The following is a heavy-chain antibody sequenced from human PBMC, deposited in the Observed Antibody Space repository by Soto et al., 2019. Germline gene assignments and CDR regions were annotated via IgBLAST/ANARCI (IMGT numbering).Heavy chain of an antibody. D-gene: IGHD1-26*01. Sequence: ASVKVACKASGYTLTTHVISWVRQAPGQRLEWMGWISTSNGHTNYAGKFHGRVSLTTDTSSNTAYMDLTSLGSDDTAVYYCARDIVGATTVYFDSWGQGTLVTVSS. J-gene: IGHJ4*02. CDR1: GYTLTTHV. CDR3: ARDIVGATTVYFDS. CDR2: ISTSNGHT. V-gene: IGHV1-18*04.